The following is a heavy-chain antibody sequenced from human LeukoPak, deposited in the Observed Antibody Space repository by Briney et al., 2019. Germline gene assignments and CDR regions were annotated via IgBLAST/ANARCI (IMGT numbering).Heavy chain of an antibody. CDR3: ARAPDSYCSGGSCGY. D-gene: IGHD2-15*01. CDR2: INSDGSST. J-gene: IGHJ4*02. V-gene: IGHV3-74*01. Sequence: GGSLRLSCAASGFTFSSYWMHWVRQAPGKGLVWVSRINSDGSSTSYADSVKGRFTISRDNAKNTLYLQMNSLRAEDTAVYYCARAPDSYCSGGSCGYWGQGTLVTVSS. CDR1: GFTFSSYW.